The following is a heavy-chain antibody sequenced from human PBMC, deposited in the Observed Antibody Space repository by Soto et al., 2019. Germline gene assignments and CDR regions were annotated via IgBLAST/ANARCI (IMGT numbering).Heavy chain of an antibody. CDR1: GGTFSTYT. Sequence: QVQLVQSGAGVKKPGSSVKVSCKASGGTFSTYTINWVRQAPGQGLEWMGGIIPMFGTANYAQKFQGRVTITADESTSTAYMELSSLRSEDTAVYYCARRYCISTSCHYYGMDVWGQGTTVTFSS. V-gene: IGHV1-69*12. CDR3: ARRYCISTSCHYYGMDV. D-gene: IGHD2-2*01. J-gene: IGHJ6*02. CDR2: IIPMFGTA.